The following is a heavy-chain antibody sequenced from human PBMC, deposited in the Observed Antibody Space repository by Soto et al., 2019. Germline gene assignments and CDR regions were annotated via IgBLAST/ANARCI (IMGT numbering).Heavy chain of an antibody. CDR2: IKSKTDGGTT. J-gene: IGHJ4*02. D-gene: IGHD3-3*01. CDR1: GFTFNNAW. Sequence: EVQLVESGGGLVKPGGSLRLSCAASGFTFNNAWMNWVRQAPGKGLAWAGHIKSKTDGGTTDYAAPVKGRFTISRDDSKNTLYLQMDSLKTEDTAVYYCTTAYYAFWSGYAFDYWRQGTLVTVSS. V-gene: IGHV3-15*07. CDR3: TTAYYAFWSGYAFDY.